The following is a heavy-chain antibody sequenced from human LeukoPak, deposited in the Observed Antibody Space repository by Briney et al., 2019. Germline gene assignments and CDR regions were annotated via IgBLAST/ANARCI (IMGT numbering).Heavy chain of an antibody. J-gene: IGHJ5*02. CDR2: ISGSGGST. CDR3: ARAKTGPLLLWFGERRENWFDP. V-gene: IGHV3-23*01. CDR1: GFTFSSYA. D-gene: IGHD3-10*01. Sequence: GGSLRLSCAASGFTFSSYAMSWVRQAPGKGLEWVSAISGSGGSTYYADSVKGRFTISRDNSKNTLYLQMNSLRAEDTAVYYCARAKTGPLLLWFGERRENWFDPWGQGTLVTVSS.